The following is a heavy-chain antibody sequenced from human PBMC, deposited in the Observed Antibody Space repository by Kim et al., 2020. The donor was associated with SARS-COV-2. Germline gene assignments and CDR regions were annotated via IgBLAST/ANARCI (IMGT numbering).Heavy chain of an antibody. V-gene: IGHV3-11*04. CDR3: ASERRGSYQGVDY. Sequence: YADSVKGRLTISRDNAKNSLFLQMNSLRAGDTAVYYCASERRGSYQGVDYWGQGTLVTVSS. J-gene: IGHJ4*02. D-gene: IGHD1-26*01.